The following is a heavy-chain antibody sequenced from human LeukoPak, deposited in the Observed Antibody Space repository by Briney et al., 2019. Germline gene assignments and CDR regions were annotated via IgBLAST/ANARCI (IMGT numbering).Heavy chain of an antibody. J-gene: IGHJ4*02. CDR3: AGRDEYCSSGGFCDY. D-gene: IGHD2-2*01. CDR2: ISYSGKT. V-gene: IGHV4-30-4*01. Sequence: SETLSLTCTVSGASINSGGYYWSWIRQPPGEGLEWIGYISYSGKTYYNPSLKSRVTISVDTSKNQFSLKLSSVTAADTAVYYCAGRDEYCSSGGFCDYWGQGTLVTVSS. CDR1: GASINSGGYY.